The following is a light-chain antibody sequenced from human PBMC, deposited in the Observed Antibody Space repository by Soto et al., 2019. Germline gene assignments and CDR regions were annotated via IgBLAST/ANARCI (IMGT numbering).Light chain of an antibody. CDR1: QSVDSN. CDR3: QQYNTWPIT. V-gene: IGKV3-15*01. Sequence: IVMTQSPATLSVSPGERVTLSCRVSQSVDSNFAWYQQRPGQAPRLLIYGASTRATDVPARFSASGSGTDFTLTRSSLQAEDCVVYYCQQYNTWPITFGQGTRLEIK. J-gene: IGKJ5*01. CDR2: GAS.